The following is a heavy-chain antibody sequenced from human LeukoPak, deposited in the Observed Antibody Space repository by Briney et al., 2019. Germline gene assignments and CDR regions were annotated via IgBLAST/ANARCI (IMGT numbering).Heavy chain of an antibody. J-gene: IGHJ4*02. Sequence: PSEALSLTCTVSGGSISNYYWSWIRQPPGKGLEWIGYIFYSGSTNYNPSLKSRVTISVDTSKNQFSPQLSSVTAADTAVYYCARGYSGSYYGVWGQGTLVTVSS. CDR2: IFYSGST. CDR3: ARGYSGSYYGV. V-gene: IGHV4-59*01. D-gene: IGHD1-26*01. CDR1: GGSISNYY.